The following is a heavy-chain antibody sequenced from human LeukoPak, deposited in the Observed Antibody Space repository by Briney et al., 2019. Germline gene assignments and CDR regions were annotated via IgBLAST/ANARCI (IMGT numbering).Heavy chain of an antibody. J-gene: IGHJ4*02. CDR3: AKDMTQRGYSGYDAAYYFDD. D-gene: IGHD5-12*01. V-gene: IGHV3-9*01. CDR2: ISWNSGSI. CDR1: GFTFDDYA. Sequence: PGRSLRLSCAASGFTFDDYAMHWVRQAPGKGLEWVSGISWNSGSIGYADSVKGRFTISRDNAKNSLYLQMNSLRAEDTALYYCAKDMTQRGYSGYDAAYYFDDGGQGTLVTVSS.